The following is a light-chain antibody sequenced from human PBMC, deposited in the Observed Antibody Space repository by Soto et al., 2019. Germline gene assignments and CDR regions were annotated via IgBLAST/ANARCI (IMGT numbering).Light chain of an antibody. CDR1: QSVSSY. V-gene: IGKV3-11*01. Sequence: EIVLTQSPATLSLSPGERATLSCRASQSVSSYLAWYQQKPGQAPRLLMYEASTRATGIPARFSGGGSGTDFTLPISSLEPEDFAVYYCQQRSDWPWTFGQGTKVDIK. CDR3: QQRSDWPWT. CDR2: EAS. J-gene: IGKJ1*01.